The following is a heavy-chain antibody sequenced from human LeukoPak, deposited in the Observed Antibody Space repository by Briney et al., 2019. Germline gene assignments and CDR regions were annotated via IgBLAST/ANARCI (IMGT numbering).Heavy chain of an antibody. CDR2: LRGDGET. CDR1: GFTFSRYA. D-gene: IGHD3-16*01. Sequence: GGSLRLSCAASGFTFSRYAMGWVRQAPGRGLEWVSSLRGDGETFYADSVKGRFTLSRDHSRNTVYLHLNNLRVEDTAVYYCAKASWVSSADAVLWGQGTVVTVS. J-gene: IGHJ4*02. CDR3: AKASWVSSADAVL. V-gene: IGHV3-23*01.